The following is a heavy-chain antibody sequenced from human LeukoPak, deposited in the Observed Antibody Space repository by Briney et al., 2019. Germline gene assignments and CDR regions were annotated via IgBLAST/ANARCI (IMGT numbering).Heavy chain of an antibody. J-gene: IGHJ4*02. V-gene: IGHV1-46*01. D-gene: IGHD5-18*01. CDR3: ARVRGYVQLWLRSFDY. CDR1: GYTFTSYY. CDR2: INPSGGST. Sequence: GASVKVSCKASGYTFTSYYMHWVRQAPGQGLEWMGIINPSGGSTSYAQKFQGRVTMTRDMSTSTVYMELSRLRSDDTAVYYCARVRGYVQLWLRSFDYWGQGTLVTVSS.